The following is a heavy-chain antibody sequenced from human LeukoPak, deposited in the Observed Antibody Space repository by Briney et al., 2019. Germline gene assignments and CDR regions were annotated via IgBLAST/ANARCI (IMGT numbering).Heavy chain of an antibody. V-gene: IGHV3-7*01. J-gene: IGHJ6*02. CDR2: IKQDGSEK. CDR3: ASHGVYCSSTSCSYYYYGMDV. Sequence: PGGSLRLSCAASGFTFSSYWMSWVRQAPGKGLEWVANIKQDGSEKYYVDSVKGRFTISRDNAKNSLYLQMNSLRAEDTAVYYCASHGVYCSSTSCSYYYYGMDVWGQGTTVTVSS. D-gene: IGHD2-2*01. CDR1: GFTFSSYW.